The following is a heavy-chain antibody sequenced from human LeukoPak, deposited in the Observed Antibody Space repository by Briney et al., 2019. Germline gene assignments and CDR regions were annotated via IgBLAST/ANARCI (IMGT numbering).Heavy chain of an antibody. CDR2: IYYTGST. J-gene: IGHJ4*02. Sequence: PSETLSLTCTVSGGSISSYYWSWIRQPPGKGLDWIGYIYYTGSTKYNPSLKSRVTISADTSKNQFSLELSSVTAADTAVYYCARVVVHGHSDYWGQGTLVTVSS. D-gene: IGHD2-2*01. CDR1: GGSISSYY. CDR3: ARVVVHGHSDY. V-gene: IGHV4-59*01.